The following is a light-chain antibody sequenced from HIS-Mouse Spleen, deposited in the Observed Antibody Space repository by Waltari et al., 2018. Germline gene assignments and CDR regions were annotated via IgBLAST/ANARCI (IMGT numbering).Light chain of an antibody. V-gene: IGKV1-8*01. Sequence: AIRMTQSPSSLSASTGDRVTITCRASQGISSYLAWYQQKPGKAPKLLIYAASTLHSGVPSRFSGIGSGTDFTLTISCLQSEDFATYYCQQYYSYPPWTFGQGTKVEIK. CDR1: QGISSY. CDR3: QQYYSYPPWT. CDR2: AAS. J-gene: IGKJ1*01.